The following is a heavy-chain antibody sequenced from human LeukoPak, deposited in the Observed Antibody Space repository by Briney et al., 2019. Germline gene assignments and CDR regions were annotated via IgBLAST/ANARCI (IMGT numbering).Heavy chain of an antibody. CDR2: ISSSGRNI. Sequence: GGSLRLSCAASGFTFSNYELNWVRQAPGKGLKWVSYISSSGRNIYYADSVNGRFTISRDNAKNSLYLQMNSLRAEDTAVYYCARDLVQLWSKDYWGQGTLVTVSS. CDR3: ARDLVQLWSKDY. CDR1: GFTFSNYE. D-gene: IGHD5-18*01. J-gene: IGHJ4*02. V-gene: IGHV3-48*03.